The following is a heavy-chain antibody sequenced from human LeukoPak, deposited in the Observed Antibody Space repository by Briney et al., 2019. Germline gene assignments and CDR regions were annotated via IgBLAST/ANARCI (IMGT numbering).Heavy chain of an antibody. CDR2: MNPINGNT. Sequence: ASVKVSCKATGFTFTNYDINWVRQATGQGLEWMGWMNPINGNTGYAQKFQGRVTTTRDTSTSTVYMELSSLRSEDTAVYYCARDQGVGYYDILTAAYYFDYWGQGTLVTVSS. D-gene: IGHD3-9*01. V-gene: IGHV1-8*01. CDR1: GFTFTNYD. J-gene: IGHJ4*02. CDR3: ARDQGVGYYDILTAAYYFDY.